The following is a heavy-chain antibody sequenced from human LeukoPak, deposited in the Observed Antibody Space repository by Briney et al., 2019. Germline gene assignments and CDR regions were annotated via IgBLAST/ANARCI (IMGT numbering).Heavy chain of an antibody. CDR2: INTDGTAT. CDR3: VRDSNLSFDY. CDR1: GFTFSSYS. J-gene: IGHJ4*02. Sequence: GGSLRLSCAASGFTFSSYSMNWVRQAPGKGLVWVSHINTDGTATTYADSVKGRFTISRDNAKNTLYLQMNSLRAEDTAVYYCVRDSNLSFDYWGQGALVTVSS. V-gene: IGHV3-74*01. D-gene: IGHD1-14*01.